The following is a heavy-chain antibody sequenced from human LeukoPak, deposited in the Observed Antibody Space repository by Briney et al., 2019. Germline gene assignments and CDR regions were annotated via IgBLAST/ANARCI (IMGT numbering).Heavy chain of an antibody. D-gene: IGHD3-3*01. CDR3: ARDPVSVGLRINSDF. CDR2: ISGSGGST. J-gene: IGHJ4*02. CDR1: GFTFSSYA. V-gene: IGHV3-23*01. Sequence: QSGGSLRLSCAASGFTFSSYAMSWVRQAPGKGLEWVSAISGSGGSTYYADSVKGRFTISRDNSKNTLYLQMNSLRAEDTAVYYRARDPVSVGLRINSDFWGQGTLVTVSS.